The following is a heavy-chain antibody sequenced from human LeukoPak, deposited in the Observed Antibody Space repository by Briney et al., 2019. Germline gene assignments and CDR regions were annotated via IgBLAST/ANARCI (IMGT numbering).Heavy chain of an antibody. V-gene: IGHV1-69*06. CDR1: GGTFSSYA. J-gene: IGHJ4*02. CDR2: IIPIFGTA. D-gene: IGHD6-19*01. CDR3: ARDDIAVAGYFDY. Sequence: SVKVSCKASGGTFSSYAISWVRQAPGQGLEWMGGIIPIFGTANYAQKFQGRVTITADKSTSTAYIELSSLRSEDTAVYYCARDDIAVAGYFDYWGQGTLVTVSS.